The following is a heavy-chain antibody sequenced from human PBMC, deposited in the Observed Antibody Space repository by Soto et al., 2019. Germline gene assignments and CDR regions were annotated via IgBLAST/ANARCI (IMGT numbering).Heavy chain of an antibody. D-gene: IGHD5-12*01. Sequence: PGGSLRLSCAASGFTFSSYGMHWVRQAPGKGLEWVAVISYDGSNKYYADSVKGRFTISRDNSKNTLYLQMNSLRAEDTAVYYCAKDRGPLVATNHYYYYGMDVWGQGTTVTVSS. CDR2: ISYDGSNK. CDR3: AKDRGPLVATNHYYYYGMDV. CDR1: GFTFSSYG. V-gene: IGHV3-30*18. J-gene: IGHJ6*02.